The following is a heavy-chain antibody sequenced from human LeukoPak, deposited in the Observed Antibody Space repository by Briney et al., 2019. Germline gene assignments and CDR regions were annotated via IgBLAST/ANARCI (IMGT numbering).Heavy chain of an antibody. CDR2: ISSRSSSM. D-gene: IGHD7-27*01. J-gene: IGHJ3*02. CDR1: GLTFSSYS. V-gene: IGHV3-21*01. CDR3: AREITGEAFDI. Sequence: GGSLRLSCAPSGLTFSSYSMNWVRQAPGKGLEWVSSISSRSSSMYYADSVKGRFTISRDNAKNSLYLQMNSLRAEDTAVYYCAREITGEAFDIWGQGAMVTVSS.